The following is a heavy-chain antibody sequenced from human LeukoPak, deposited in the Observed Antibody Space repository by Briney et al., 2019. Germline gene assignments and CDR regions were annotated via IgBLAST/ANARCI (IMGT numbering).Heavy chain of an antibody. D-gene: IGHD3-10*01. CDR2: IYHSGST. CDR1: GGSISSRSYY. J-gene: IGHJ4*02. Sequence: SETLSLTCTVSGGSISSRSYYWAWVRQPPGGGLEWIGSIYHSGSTYYNPSLKSRVTISVDTSKNQFSLKLRSVTSADTAVYYYATGRVYYGSEYWGQGTLVTVSS. V-gene: IGHV4-39*07. CDR3: ATGRVYYGSEY.